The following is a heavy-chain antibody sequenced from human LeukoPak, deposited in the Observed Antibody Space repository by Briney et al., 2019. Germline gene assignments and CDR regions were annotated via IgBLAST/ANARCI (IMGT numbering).Heavy chain of an antibody. Sequence: GASVKVSCKVSGYTLTELSMHWVRQAPGKGLEWMGGFDPEDGETIYAQKFQGRVTMTEDTSTDTAYMELSSLRSEDTAVYYCATRLDPWGYYPFDYWGQGTLVTVSS. V-gene: IGHV1-24*01. CDR3: ATRLDPWGYYPFDY. CDR1: GYTLTELS. D-gene: IGHD3-22*01. CDR2: FDPEDGET. J-gene: IGHJ4*02.